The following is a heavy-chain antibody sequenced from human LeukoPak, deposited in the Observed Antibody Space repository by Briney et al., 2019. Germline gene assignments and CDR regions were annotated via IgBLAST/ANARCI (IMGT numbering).Heavy chain of an antibody. J-gene: IGHJ4*02. CDR1: GGSFSGYY. D-gene: IGHD3-3*02. Sequence: PSETLSLTCAVYGGSFSGYYWSWIRQPPGKGLEWIGEINHSGSTNYNPSFKSRVTISVNTSKNQISLKLSAVAAADTAVYYCARVALGYFDYWGQGTLVTVSS. CDR2: INHSGST. CDR3: ARVALGYFDY. V-gene: IGHV4-34*01.